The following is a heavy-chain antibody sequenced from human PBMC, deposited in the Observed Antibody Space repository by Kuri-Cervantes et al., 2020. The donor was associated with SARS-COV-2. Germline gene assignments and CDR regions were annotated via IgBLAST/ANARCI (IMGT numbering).Heavy chain of an antibody. CDR3: ARRWLQLFGAFDI. D-gene: IGHD5-24*01. Sequence: GESLKISCAASGFTFSSYAMRWVRQAPGEGLEWVSIISGSGGRTYNPDSVKGRFTISRDNAKNMLFLQMNSLRAEDTAVYYCARRWLQLFGAFDIWGQGTMVTVSS. J-gene: IGHJ3*02. V-gene: IGHV3-23*01. CDR1: GFTFSSYA. CDR2: ISGSGGRT.